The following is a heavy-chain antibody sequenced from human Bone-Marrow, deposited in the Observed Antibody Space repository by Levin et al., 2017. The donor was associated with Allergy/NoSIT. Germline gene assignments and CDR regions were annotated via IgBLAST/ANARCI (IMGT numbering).Heavy chain of an antibody. V-gene: IGHV4-31*03. Sequence: PSETLSLTCTVSGGSISSGGYHWSWFRQHAGKGLEWIGYIYYSGSTYYNPSLKSRAMISLDTSKNQFSLKVTSATAADAAVYYCAREDGSTFDSWGQGTLVTVSS. J-gene: IGHJ4*02. CDR3: AREDGSTFDS. CDR1: GGSISSGGYH. D-gene: IGHD5-24*01. CDR2: IYYSGST.